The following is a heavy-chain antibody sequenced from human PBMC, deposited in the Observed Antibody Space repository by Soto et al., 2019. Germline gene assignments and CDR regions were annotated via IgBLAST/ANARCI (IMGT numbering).Heavy chain of an antibody. CDR3: ARDQVRSRDGYNYLPNYYYGMDV. CDR1: GGTFSSYA. Sequence: SVKVSCKASGGTFSSYAISWVRQAPGQGLEWMGGIIPIFGTANYAQKFQGRVTITADESTSTAYMELSSLRSEDTAVYYCARDQVRSRDGYNYLPNYYYGMDVWGQGTTVTVSS. D-gene: IGHD5-12*01. V-gene: IGHV1-69*13. J-gene: IGHJ6*02. CDR2: IIPIFGTA.